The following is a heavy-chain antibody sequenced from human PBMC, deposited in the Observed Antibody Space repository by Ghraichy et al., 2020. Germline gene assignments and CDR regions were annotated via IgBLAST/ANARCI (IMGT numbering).Heavy chain of an antibody. V-gene: IGHV3-48*01. D-gene: IGHD1-7*01. CDR3: ARSPGQLELRVVYYFDY. CDR1: GFTFSSYS. J-gene: IGHJ4*02. CDR2: ISSSSSTI. Sequence: GGSLRLSCAASGFTFSSYSMNWVRQAPGKGLEWVSYISSSSSTIYYADSVKGRFTISRDNAKNSLYLQMNSLRAEDTAVYYCARSPGQLELRVVYYFDYWGQGTLVTVSS.